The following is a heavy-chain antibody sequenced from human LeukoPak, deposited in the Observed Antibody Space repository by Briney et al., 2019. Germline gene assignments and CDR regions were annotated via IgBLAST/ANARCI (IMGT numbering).Heavy chain of an antibody. Sequence: PGGSLRLSYAASGFTFSGSAMHWVRQAPGKGLEWVSYISSSRSTIYYADSVKGRFHISRDNAKNSLYLQMNSLRAEDTAVYYCASTGSSGYRHWGQGTLVTVSS. J-gene: IGHJ4*02. CDR2: ISSSRSTI. V-gene: IGHV3-48*04. D-gene: IGHD3-22*01. CDR3: ASTGSSGYRH. CDR1: GFTFSGSA.